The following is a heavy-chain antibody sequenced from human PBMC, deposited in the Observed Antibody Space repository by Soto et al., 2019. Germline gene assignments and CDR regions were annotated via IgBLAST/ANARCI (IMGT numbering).Heavy chain of an antibody. CDR3: ARDLEFRDGNISHLDY. Sequence: QVQLVQSGAEVKKPGSSVKVSCKASGGTFSSHVFNWVRQAPGQGLEWMGGIMPIIGTANYAQKFRGRVTITADESTSTAYMELSSVRSEDTAVYYCARDLEFRDGNISHLDYWGQGTLVTVSS. CDR2: IMPIIGTA. D-gene: IGHD3-10*01. CDR1: GGTFSSHV. J-gene: IGHJ4*02. V-gene: IGHV1-69*01.